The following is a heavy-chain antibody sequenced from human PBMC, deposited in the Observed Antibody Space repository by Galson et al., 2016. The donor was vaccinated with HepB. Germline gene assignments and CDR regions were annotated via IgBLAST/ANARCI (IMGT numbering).Heavy chain of an antibody. V-gene: IGHV4-39*01. Sequence: SETLSLTCTVSGFSIGSSSYYWGWIRQPPGKGLEWIGNFDYSGSTHYNPSLKSRVTMSADTSKNQFSLNLSTVTAADTAVYFCARGTHYGDFSDYWGHGTLVTVSS. D-gene: IGHD4-17*01. CDR3: ARGTHYGDFSDY. CDR1: GFSIGSSSYY. J-gene: IGHJ4*01. CDR2: FDYSGST.